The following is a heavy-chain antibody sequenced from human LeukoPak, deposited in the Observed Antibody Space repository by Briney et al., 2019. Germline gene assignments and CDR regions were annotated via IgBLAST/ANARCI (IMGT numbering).Heavy chain of an antibody. CDR1: GFTFGDYA. Sequence: GGSLRLSCTASGFTFGDYAMSWIRQAPGKGLEWVGFIRSKAYGETADYAASVKGRFTISRDDSKAIAYLQMNSLETEDTALYHCTRDRGAYNLYDYWGQGTLVTVSS. CDR2: IRSKAYGETA. V-gene: IGHV3-49*03. J-gene: IGHJ4*02. D-gene: IGHD1-1*01. CDR3: TRDRGAYNLYDY.